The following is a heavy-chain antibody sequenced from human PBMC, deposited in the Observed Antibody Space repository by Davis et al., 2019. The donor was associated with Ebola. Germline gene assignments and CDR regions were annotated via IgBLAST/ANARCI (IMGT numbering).Heavy chain of an antibody. Sequence: PSETLSLTCTVSGGSISGHSWNWIRQPPGKGLEWIGYIHYSGATNYNPSLKSRVTISVDTSKNQFSLKLTSVTAADTALYYCARIRSSSGWYEAFDIWGKGTMVTVSS. CDR3: ARIRSSSGWYEAFDI. D-gene: IGHD6-19*01. J-gene: IGHJ3*02. CDR1: GGSISGHS. V-gene: IGHV4-59*11. CDR2: IHYSGAT.